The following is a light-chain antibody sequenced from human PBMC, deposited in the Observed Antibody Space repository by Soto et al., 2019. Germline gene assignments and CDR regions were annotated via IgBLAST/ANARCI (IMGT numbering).Light chain of an antibody. Sequence: QSVLTQPTSASATPGQRVTISCSGSNSNIGSNSVNWYQLLPGAAPKLLIYNNNQRPSGVPDRFSGSKSGTSASLAISGLQSEDEANYYCAAWDDSLNGRWVFGGGTQLTVL. CDR1: NSNIGSNS. J-gene: IGLJ3*02. CDR3: AAWDDSLNGRWV. V-gene: IGLV1-44*01. CDR2: NNN.